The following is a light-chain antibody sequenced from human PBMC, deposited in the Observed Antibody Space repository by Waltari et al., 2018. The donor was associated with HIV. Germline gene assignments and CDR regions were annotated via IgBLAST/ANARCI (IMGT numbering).Light chain of an antibody. J-gene: IGLJ2*01. CDR1: STTTGTNP. CDR3: ASWEDSLHGPV. Sequence: QSVLTQPPSASGTPGPRVTTPCSRSSTTTGTNPFMRYQHFPGTAPKLLLYSNNQRPSGVPDRISGSKSGTSASLAIGGLQSDDEADYYCASWEDSLHGPVFGGGTKLTVL. CDR2: SNN. V-gene: IGLV1-44*01.